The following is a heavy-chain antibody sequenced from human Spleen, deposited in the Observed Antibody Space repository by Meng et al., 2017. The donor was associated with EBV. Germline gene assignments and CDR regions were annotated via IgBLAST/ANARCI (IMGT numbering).Heavy chain of an antibody. Sequence: QITLKDSRPMLEKPTQTLTLTCSFSGFSLSISGVGVGWIRQPPGKALEWLAVTYWDEDKRYSPSLESRLTISKDTSKNKVVLSMTNMDPVDTGTYYCVHTDGSARFDPWGQGILVTVSS. CDR3: VHTDGSARFDP. CDR2: TYWDEDK. V-gene: IGHV2-5*02. D-gene: IGHD3-10*01. J-gene: IGHJ5*02. CDR1: GFSLSISGVG.